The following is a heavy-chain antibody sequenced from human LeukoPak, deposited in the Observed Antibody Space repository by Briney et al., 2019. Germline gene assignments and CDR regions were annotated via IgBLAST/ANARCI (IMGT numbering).Heavy chain of an antibody. D-gene: IGHD3-3*01. J-gene: IGHJ4*02. CDR1: VYTLTSYD. CDR3: ARRGLYYDFWSGYRQEYYFDY. Sequence: ASLKVSCKASVYTLTSYDINTVRQATGQGLEWRGGLNTNSGNTGYAQKFQGRVTMTRNTSISTAYMELSSLRSEDTAVYYCARRGLYYDFWSGYRQEYYFDYWGQGTLVTVSS. CDR2: LNTNSGNT. V-gene: IGHV1-8*01.